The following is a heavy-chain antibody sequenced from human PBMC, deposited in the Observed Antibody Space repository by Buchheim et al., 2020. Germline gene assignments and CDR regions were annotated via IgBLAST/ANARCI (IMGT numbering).Heavy chain of an antibody. CDR3: ARDLFSGLAARPPSGNWFDP. Sequence: EVQLVESGGGLVKPGGSLRLSCAASGFTFSSYSMNWVRQAPGKGLEWVSSISSSSSYIYYADSVKGRFTISRDNAKNSLYLQMNSLRAEDTAVYYCARDLFSGLAARPPSGNWFDPWGQGTL. J-gene: IGHJ5*02. CDR1: GFTFSSYS. V-gene: IGHV3-21*01. CDR2: ISSSSSYI. D-gene: IGHD6-6*01.